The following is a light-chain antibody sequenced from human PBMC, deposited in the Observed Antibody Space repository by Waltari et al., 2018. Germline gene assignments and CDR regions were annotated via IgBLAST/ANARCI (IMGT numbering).Light chain of an antibody. J-gene: IGKJ4*01. V-gene: IGKV1-33*01. Sequence: IRMTQSPSSLSASVGDTVTNTCQASQDITIFLNWYQQKPGKAPNLLIYDASKLERGVPSRISGSGSGTVFTFTIGDLQPEDVATYFCQQYDNLPLTFGGGTKVEIK. CDR3: QQYDNLPLT. CDR2: DAS. CDR1: QDITIF.